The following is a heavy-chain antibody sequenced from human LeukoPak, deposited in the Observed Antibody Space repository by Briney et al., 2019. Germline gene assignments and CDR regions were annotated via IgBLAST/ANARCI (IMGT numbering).Heavy chain of an antibody. Sequence: PGGSLRLSCAASGFTFSSYSMNWVRQAPGKGPEWVPSISSSSSYIYYADSVKGRFTISRDNAKNSLYLQMNSLRAEDTAVYYCAKRIQSAMAMGYWGQGTLVTVSS. V-gene: IGHV3-21*04. CDR1: GFTFSSYS. CDR2: ISSSSSYI. D-gene: IGHD5-18*01. CDR3: AKRIQSAMAMGY. J-gene: IGHJ4*02.